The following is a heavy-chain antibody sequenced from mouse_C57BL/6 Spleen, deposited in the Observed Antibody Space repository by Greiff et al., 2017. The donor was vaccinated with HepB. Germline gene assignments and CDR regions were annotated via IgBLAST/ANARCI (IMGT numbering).Heavy chain of an antibody. CDR1: GYSITSGYY. CDR3: ARGTTVVATRYFDV. V-gene: IGHV3-6*01. J-gene: IGHJ1*03. CDR2: ISYDGSN. D-gene: IGHD1-1*01. Sequence: ESGPGLVKPSQSLSLTCSVTGYSITSGYYWNWIRQFPGNKLEWMGYISYDGSNNYNPSLKNRISITRDTSKNQFFLKLNSVTTEDTATYYCARGTTVVATRYFDVWGTGTTVTVSS.